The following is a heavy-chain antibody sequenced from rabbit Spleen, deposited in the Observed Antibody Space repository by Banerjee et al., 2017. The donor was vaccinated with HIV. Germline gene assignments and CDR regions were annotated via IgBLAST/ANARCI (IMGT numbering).Heavy chain of an antibody. J-gene: IGHJ4*01. D-gene: IGHD8-1*01. CDR2: IRGGGSGDT. CDR1: GFDFSSYYY. CDR3: ARDPAGSSIYYYFNL. V-gene: IGHV1S40*01. Sequence: QSLEESGGGLVQPEGSLTLTCTASGFDFSSYYYMCWVRQAPGKGLEWIGCIRGGGSGDTYYANWAKGRFTISKTSSTTVTLQMTSLTAADTATYFCARDPAGSSIYYYFNLWGPGTLVTVS.